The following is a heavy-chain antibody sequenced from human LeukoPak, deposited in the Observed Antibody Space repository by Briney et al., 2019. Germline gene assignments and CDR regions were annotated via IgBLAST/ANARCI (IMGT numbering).Heavy chain of an antibody. V-gene: IGHV3-64D*09. CDR2: ITSDGGTT. Sequence: ETLSLTCSVSGGSTTSYYWSWVRQAPGKGLEYVSAITSDGGTTYYADSVKGRFTISRDNSKNTLYLQMSGLRAEDTALYYCLKDKYGVGDYWGQGTLVTVSS. D-gene: IGHD3-10*01. CDR3: LKDKYGVGDY. J-gene: IGHJ4*02. CDR1: GGSTTSYY.